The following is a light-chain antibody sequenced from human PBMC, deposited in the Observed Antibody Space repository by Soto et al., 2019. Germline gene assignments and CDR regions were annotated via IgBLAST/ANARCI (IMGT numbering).Light chain of an antibody. V-gene: IGKV1-5*03. CDR2: KAS. J-gene: IGKJ4*01. CDR3: QQYNSYPS. CDR1: RSISSW. Sequence: DIQMTQSPSTLSASVGDRVTINCRASRSISSWLAWYQQKPGKAPKLLIYKASSLESGVPSRFSGSGSGTEFTLTISSLQPDDFATYYCQQYNSYPSFGGGTKVEIK.